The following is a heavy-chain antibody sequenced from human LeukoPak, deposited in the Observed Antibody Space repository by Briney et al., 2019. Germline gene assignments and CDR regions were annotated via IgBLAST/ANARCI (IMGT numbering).Heavy chain of an antibody. Sequence: ETLSLTCIVSGGSIRSFWGWIPQPAGKGLEWIGRIYSSVNSNYNPSLKSRLTMSANTSKNQFSLKLSSATAADTAVYYCARDADYYESSGYYYWGEGTLVTVS. J-gene: IGHJ4*02. CDR3: ARDADYYESSGYYY. D-gene: IGHD3-22*01. V-gene: IGHV4-4*07. CDR2: IYSSVNS. CDR1: GGSIRSF.